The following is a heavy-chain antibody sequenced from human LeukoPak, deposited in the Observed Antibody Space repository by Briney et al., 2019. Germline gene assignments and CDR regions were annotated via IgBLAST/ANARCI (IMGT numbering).Heavy chain of an antibody. CDR1: GFTFSSYS. V-gene: IGHV3-21*04. CDR2: ISSSSYI. J-gene: IGHJ4*02. CDR3: AKDRGSSSDY. Sequence: SGGSLRLSCAASGFTFSSYSMNWVRQAPGKGLEWVSSISSSSYIYYADSVKGRFTISRDNSKNTLYLQMNSLRAEDTAVYYCAKDRGSSSDYWGQGTLVTVSS. D-gene: IGHD6-6*01.